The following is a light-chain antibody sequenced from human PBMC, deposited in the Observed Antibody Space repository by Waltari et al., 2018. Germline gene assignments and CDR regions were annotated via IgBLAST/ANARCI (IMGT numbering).Light chain of an antibody. V-gene: IGLV3-25*03. CDR3: QSADSTSTHVV. CDR2: KVT. CDR1: ALPTQF. J-gene: IGLJ2*01. Sequence: SYELTQPPTVSVSPGQTAQNTCPGDALPTQFAFGYQQKPGQAPVLVTYKVTERPSGIPDRFSGSTSGTTVTLTISGVQAEDEADYYCQSADSTSTHVVFGGGTKLTVL.